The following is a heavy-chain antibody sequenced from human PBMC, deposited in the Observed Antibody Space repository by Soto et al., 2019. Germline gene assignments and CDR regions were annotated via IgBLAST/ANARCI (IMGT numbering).Heavy chain of an antibody. CDR3: ARVTMVIRDSDHFGVDV. V-gene: IGHV4-38-2*02. CDR2: ISHTGAT. D-gene: IGHD4-17*01. CDR1: GFPISSPYS. J-gene: IGHJ6*02. Sequence: SETLSLTCLVSGFPISSPYSWGWIRQPPGKGLEWIGSISHTGATSYSPSLTSRVSISVDTSKNQVSLKLTSVTAADTAVYFCARVTMVIRDSDHFGVDVWGHGTTVTVSS.